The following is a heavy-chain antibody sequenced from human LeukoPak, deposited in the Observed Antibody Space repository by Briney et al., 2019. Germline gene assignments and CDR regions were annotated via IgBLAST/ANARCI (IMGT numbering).Heavy chain of an antibody. CDR3: ARSGSGYLRYYFDY. D-gene: IGHD5-12*01. CDR1: GGSISSSSYY. J-gene: IGHJ4*02. V-gene: IGHV4-39*07. Sequence: PSETLSLTCTVSGGSISSSSYYWGWIRQPPGKGLEWIGSMYASGSTYYNPSLKSRVTISVDTSKNQFSLKLSSVTAADTAVYYCARSGSGYLRYYFDYWGQGTLVTVSS. CDR2: MYASGST.